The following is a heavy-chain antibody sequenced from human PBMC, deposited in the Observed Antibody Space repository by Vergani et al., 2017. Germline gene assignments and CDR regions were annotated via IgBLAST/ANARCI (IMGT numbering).Heavy chain of an antibody. J-gene: IGHJ2*01. CDR1: GGTFSSYT. CDR3: ARSDSYGYDWYFDL. V-gene: IGHV1-69*02. D-gene: IGHD5-18*01. CDR2: IIPILGIA. Sequence: QVQLVQSGAEVKKPGSSVQVSCKASGGTFSSYTISWVRQAPGQGLEWMGRIIPILGIANYAQKFPGRVTITADKSTSTAYVELSSLRSEDTAGYYCARSDSYGYDWYFDLWGRGTLVTVAS.